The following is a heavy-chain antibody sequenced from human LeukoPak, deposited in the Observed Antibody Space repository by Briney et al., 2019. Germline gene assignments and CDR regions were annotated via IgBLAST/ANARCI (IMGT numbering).Heavy chain of an antibody. Sequence: GGSLRLSCAASGFTFSSYRMHWVRRAPGKGLVWVSRINSDGSSTSYADSVKGRFTISRDNAKNTLYLQMNSLRAEDTAVYYCARVLRHYYNSSGYDYWGQGTLVTVSS. J-gene: IGHJ4*02. V-gene: IGHV3-74*01. CDR1: GFTFSSYR. D-gene: IGHD3-22*01. CDR3: ARVLRHYYNSSGYDY. CDR2: INSDGSST.